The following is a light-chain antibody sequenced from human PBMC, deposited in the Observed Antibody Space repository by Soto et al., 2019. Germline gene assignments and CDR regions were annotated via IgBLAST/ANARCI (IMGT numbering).Light chain of an antibody. V-gene: IGKV3-15*01. J-gene: IGKJ1*01. CDR3: QQYNKWPQT. CDR2: GAS. CDR1: QILSIN. Sequence: DIEMTQSPATVHVSPGERVTLXCRASQILSINLAWYQQTPGQAPRLLIYGASTRATDIPTSFTGSGSATEFTPPISSLQSEDIAVYYGQQYNKWPQTFGQGTKVDIK.